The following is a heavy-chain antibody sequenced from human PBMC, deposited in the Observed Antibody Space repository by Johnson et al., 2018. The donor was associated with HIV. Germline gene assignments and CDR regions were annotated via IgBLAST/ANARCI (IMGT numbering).Heavy chain of an antibody. CDR1: GFTFSHYA. J-gene: IGHJ3*01. CDR2: ISYNGSYK. V-gene: IGHV3-30*14. CDR3: ARARYTSDWYLYDAFDL. D-gene: IGHD6-13*01. Sequence: QVPLVESGGGVVQPGGSLRLSCPASGFTFSHYALHWVRQAPGKGLEWLSVISYNGSYKYYADSVKGRFTISRDNSKNTLYLQMGSLRTEDMAVYHCARARYTSDWYLYDAFDLWGQGTMVTVSS.